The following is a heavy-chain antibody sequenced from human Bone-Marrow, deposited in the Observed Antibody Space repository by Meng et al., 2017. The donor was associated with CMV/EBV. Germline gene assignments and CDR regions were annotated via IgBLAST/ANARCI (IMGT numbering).Heavy chain of an antibody. Sequence: GESLKIFRAASGFTLSDYWMNWVRQAPGKGLMWVARIYIDERRAPNTMHADSVKGRFTISSDNAKNTLYLQMNSLRVEDTAVYYCARSTASGTDSGGWGQGTLVTVSS. CDR1: GFTLSDYW. CDR2: IYIDERRAPNT. J-gene: IGHJ4*02. CDR3: ARSTASGTDSGG. V-gene: IGHV3-74*03. D-gene: IGHD3-10*01.